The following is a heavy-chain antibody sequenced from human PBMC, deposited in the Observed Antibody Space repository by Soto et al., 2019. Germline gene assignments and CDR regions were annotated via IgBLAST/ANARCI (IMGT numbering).Heavy chain of an antibody. CDR2: IYSGGST. CDR1: GFTVSSNY. CDR3: ASAGYSRGRDAFDI. D-gene: IGHD6-19*01. Sequence: GGSLRLSCAASGFTVSSNYMSWVRQAPGKGLEWVSVIYSGGSTYYADSVKGRFTISRDNSKNTLYLQMNSLRAEDTAVYYCASAGYSRGRDAFDIWGQGTMVTVS. J-gene: IGHJ3*02. V-gene: IGHV3-66*01.